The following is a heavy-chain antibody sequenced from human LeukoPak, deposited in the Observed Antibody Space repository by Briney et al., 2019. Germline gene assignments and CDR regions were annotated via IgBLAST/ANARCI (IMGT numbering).Heavy chain of an antibody. CDR1: GFTFSSYA. CDR2: ISTNGGST. V-gene: IGHV3-64D*09. Sequence: GGSLRLSCAASGFTFSSYAMHWVRQAPGKGLEYVSAISTNGGSTYYADSVKGRFTISRDNSKNTLYLQMGSLRAEDTAVYYCVKDSSGYYFDYWGQGTLVTVSS. CDR3: VKDSSGYYFDY. D-gene: IGHD3-22*01. J-gene: IGHJ4*02.